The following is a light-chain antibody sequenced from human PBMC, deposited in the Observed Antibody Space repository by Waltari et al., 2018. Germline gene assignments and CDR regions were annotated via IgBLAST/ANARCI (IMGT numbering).Light chain of an antibody. CDR1: QSINSY. CDR3: QQGYTTPLT. CDR2: GAS. J-gene: IGKJ4*01. Sequence: DIQMTQSPSSLSASIGDRITITCRASQSINSYLSWYPQKPGKAPKLLINGASNLQSGVTSRFSGRGSGTDFTLSISNLQPEDFATYCCQQGYTTPLTFGGGTKVEIK. V-gene: IGKV1-39*01.